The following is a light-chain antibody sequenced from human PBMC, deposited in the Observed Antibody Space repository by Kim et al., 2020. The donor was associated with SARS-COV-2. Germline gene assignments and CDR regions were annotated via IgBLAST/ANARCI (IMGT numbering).Light chain of an antibody. Sequence: QSVTISCTGTSSDVGGYNYVSWYQQHPGKAPKLVIYDVSKRPSGVPDRFSGSKSGNTASLTISGLQAEDEADYYCCSYAGSYTPWVFGGGTKLTVL. CDR2: DVS. J-gene: IGLJ3*02. V-gene: IGLV2-11*01. CDR3: CSYAGSYTPWV. CDR1: SSDVGGYNY.